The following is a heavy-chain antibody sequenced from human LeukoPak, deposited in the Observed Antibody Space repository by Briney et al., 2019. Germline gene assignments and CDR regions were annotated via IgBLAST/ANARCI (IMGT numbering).Heavy chain of an antibody. CDR1: GASISSDDYY. Sequence: SETLSLTCTVSGASISSDDYYWSWIRQHPGKGLEWIGYIYYNGGTYYNPSLRSRVTISLDTSKNHFSLKLSSVTAADTAVYYCARAGEYSSSWYSPYYYYGMDVWGQGTTVTVSS. J-gene: IGHJ6*02. D-gene: IGHD6-13*01. CDR3: ARAGEYSSSWYSPYYYYGMDV. V-gene: IGHV4-31*03. CDR2: IYYNGGT.